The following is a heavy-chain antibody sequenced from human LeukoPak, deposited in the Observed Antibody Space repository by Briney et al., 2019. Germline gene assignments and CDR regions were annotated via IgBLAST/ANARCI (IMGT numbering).Heavy chain of an antibody. J-gene: IGHJ4*02. V-gene: IGHV3-30*18. CDR1: GFTFSSYG. Sequence: GGSLRLSCAASGFTFSSYGMHWVRQAPGKGLEWVAVISYDGSNKYYADSVKGRFTISRDNSKNTLYLQMNSLRAEDTAVYYCAKDHGYWGQGTLVTVSS. CDR3: AKDHGY. CDR2: ISYDGSNK.